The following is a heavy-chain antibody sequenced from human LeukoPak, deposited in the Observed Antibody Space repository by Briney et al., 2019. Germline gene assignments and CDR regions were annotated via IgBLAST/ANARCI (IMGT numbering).Heavy chain of an antibody. CDR1: GYTFTSYD. J-gene: IGHJ4*02. D-gene: IGHD3-10*01. V-gene: IGHV1-8*01. CDR2: MNPNSGNT. Sequence: ASVKVSCKASGYTFTSYDINWVRQATGQGLEWMGWMNPNSGNTGYAQKFQGRVTMTRNTSISTAYMGLSSLRSEDTAVYYCARGRRGILWFGELFDYWGQGTLVTVSS. CDR3: ARGRRGILWFGELFDY.